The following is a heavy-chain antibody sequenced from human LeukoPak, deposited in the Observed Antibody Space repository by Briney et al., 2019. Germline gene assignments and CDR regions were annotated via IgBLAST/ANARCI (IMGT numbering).Heavy chain of an antibody. CDR3: ARESTIAAAAGAFDI. CDR1: GFTFSSYS. V-gene: IGHV3-21*01. CDR2: ISSSSSYI. J-gene: IGHJ3*02. Sequence: GGSLRLSCAASGFTFSSYSMNWVRQAPGKGLEWVSSISSSSSYIYYADSVKGRFTISRDNAKNSLYLQMNSLRAGDTAVYYCARESTIAAAAGAFDIRGQGTMVTVSS. D-gene: IGHD6-13*01.